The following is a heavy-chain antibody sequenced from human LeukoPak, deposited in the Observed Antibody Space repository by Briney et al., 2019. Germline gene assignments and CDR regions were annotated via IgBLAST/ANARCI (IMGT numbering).Heavy chain of an antibody. CDR1: GFTFSSYG. Sequence: GGSLRLSCAASGFTFSSYGMHWVRQAPGNGLEGVSVISGSGGTTYYADSVKGRFTISRDNTKNTLYLQMNSLRTEDTAVYYCAKAVSGYYPIFDYWGQGTLVTVSS. V-gene: IGHV3-23*01. D-gene: IGHD3-22*01. J-gene: IGHJ4*02. CDR3: AKAVSGYYPIFDY. CDR2: ISGSGGTT.